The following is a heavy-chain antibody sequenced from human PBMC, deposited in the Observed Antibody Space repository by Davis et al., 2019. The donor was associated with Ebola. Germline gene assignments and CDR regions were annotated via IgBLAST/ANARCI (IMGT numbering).Heavy chain of an antibody. CDR1: VGSFSGYY. CDR3: AREREPDWYFDL. CDR2: INHSGST. D-gene: IGHD1-14*01. V-gene: IGHV4-34*01. Sequence: SQTLSLTCAVHVGSFSGYYWTWIRQPPGKGLEWIGEINHSGSTNYNPSLKSRVTISVDTSKNQFSLRLSSVTAADTAVYYCAREREPDWYFDLWGRGTLVTVSS. J-gene: IGHJ2*01.